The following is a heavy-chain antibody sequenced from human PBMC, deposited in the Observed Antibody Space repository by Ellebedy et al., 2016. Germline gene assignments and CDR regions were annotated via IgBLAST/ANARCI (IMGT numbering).Heavy chain of an antibody. CDR3: ARDGSTTVVTSDY. CDR1: GYTFTGYY. D-gene: IGHD4-23*01. CDR2: INPNSGGT. J-gene: IGHJ4*02. Sequence: ASVKVSXXASGYTFTGYYMHWVRQAPGQGLEWMGWINPNSGGTNYAQKFQGRVTMTRDTSISTAYMELSRLRSDDTAVYYCARDGSTTVVTSDYWGQGTLVTVSS. V-gene: IGHV1-2*02.